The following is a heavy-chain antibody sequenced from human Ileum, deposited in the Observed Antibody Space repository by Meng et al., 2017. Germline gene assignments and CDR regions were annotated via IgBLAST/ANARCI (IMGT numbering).Heavy chain of an antibody. Sequence: QVLLQRSGPVLGKPSGPLSLTCSVSGGSISVGYWWSWVRQPPGQGLEWIGEIHHSGSTNYNPSLKSRVTLSVDNSNNQFSLSLTSVTAADTAVYYCARNGDYSADHWGQGILVTVSS. CDR3: ARNGDYSADH. J-gene: IGHJ4*02. CDR1: GGSISVGYW. CDR2: IHHSGST. V-gene: IGHV4-4*02. D-gene: IGHD2-21*01.